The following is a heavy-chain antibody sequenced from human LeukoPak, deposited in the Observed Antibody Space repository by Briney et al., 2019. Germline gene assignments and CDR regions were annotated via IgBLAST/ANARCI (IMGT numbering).Heavy chain of an antibody. D-gene: IGHD1-26*01. J-gene: IGHJ4*02. CDR1: AFTFNNYW. CDR3: ARVSGSYHINYFDY. Sequence: GGSLRLSCVASAFTFNNYWMHWVRQAPGKGLVWVSRIKGDGSGTNYADSVRGRFTISRDNAKNTVYLQMNSLRAEDTAVYYCARVSGSYHINYFDYWGQGTLVTVSS. CDR2: IKGDGSGT. V-gene: IGHV3-74*01.